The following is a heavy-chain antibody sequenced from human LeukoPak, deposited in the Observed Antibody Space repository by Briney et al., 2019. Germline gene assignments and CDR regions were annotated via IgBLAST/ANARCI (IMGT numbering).Heavy chain of an antibody. J-gene: IGHJ5*01. CDR1: GGSISSSSYY. D-gene: IGHD6-6*01. V-gene: IGHV4-39*02. CDR2: INHRGST. CDR3: ARGPVVARPLRFDS. Sequence: PSETLSLACTVSGGSISSSSYYWSWIRQSPGKGLEWIGEINHRGSTTYNPSLKSRVTISVDTSKKHFSLKLTSVTAADTAVYFCARGPVVARPLRFDSWGQGTLVTVSS.